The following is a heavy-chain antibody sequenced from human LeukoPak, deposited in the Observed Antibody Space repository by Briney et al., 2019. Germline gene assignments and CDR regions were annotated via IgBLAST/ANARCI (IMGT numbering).Heavy chain of an antibody. CDR2: FDPEDGET. CDR1: GYTLTELS. J-gene: IGHJ4*02. CDR3: ATAPLKYCSGGSCADYFDY. Sequence: ASVKVSCKVSGYTLTELSMHWVRQAPGKGLEGMGGFDPEDGETIYAQKFQGRVTMTEDTSTDTAYMELSSLRSEDTAVYYCATAPLKYCSGGSCADYFDYWGQGTLVTVSS. V-gene: IGHV1-24*01. D-gene: IGHD2-15*01.